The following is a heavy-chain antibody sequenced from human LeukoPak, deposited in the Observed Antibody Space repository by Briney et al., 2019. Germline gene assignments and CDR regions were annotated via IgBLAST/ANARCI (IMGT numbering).Heavy chain of an antibody. V-gene: IGHV3-7*01. CDR1: GFTFSSYW. J-gene: IGHJ6*03. D-gene: IGHD4-17*01. CDR2: IKQDGSEK. Sequence: PGGSLRLSCAASGFTFSSYWMSWVRQAPGKGLEWVANIKQDGSEKYYVDSVKGRFTISRDNAKNSLYLQMNSLRAEDTAVYYCARVSRLRVASRERPLKNYYYYMDVWGKGTTVTVSS. CDR3: ARVSRLRVASRERPLKNYYYYMDV.